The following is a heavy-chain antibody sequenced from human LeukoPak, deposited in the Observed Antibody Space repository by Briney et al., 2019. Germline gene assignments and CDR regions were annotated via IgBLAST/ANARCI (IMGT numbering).Heavy chain of an antibody. CDR3: AHHYYDSSGYSD. Sequence: ASVKVSCKASGYTFTGYYMHWVRQAPGQGLEWMGWINPNSGGTNYAQKFQGRVTMTRDTSISTAYMELSSLRSEDTAVYYCAHHYYDSSGYSDWGQGTLVTVSS. CDR1: GYTFTGYY. V-gene: IGHV1-2*02. D-gene: IGHD3-22*01. CDR2: INPNSGGT. J-gene: IGHJ4*02.